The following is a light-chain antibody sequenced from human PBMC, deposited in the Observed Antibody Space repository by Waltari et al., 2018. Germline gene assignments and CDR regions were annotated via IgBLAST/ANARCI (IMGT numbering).Light chain of an antibody. CDR3: QQGYNSPRT. Sequence: DVQMTQSPPSLSASVGDTVPITCRASQSISTHLYWYQQKPGKAPRLLIYTGSTLESGVPSRFRGATAGTEFTLTISSLQPEDFATYYCQQGYNSPRTFGRGTKVEIK. CDR1: QSISTH. J-gene: IGKJ1*01. V-gene: IGKV1-39*01. CDR2: TGS.